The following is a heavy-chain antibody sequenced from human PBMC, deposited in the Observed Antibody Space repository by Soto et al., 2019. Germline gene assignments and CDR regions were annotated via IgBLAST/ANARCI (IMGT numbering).Heavy chain of an antibody. Sequence: SXTLSLANAVTSGSISNGGYNWSWIRQPPGKGLEWIGYIYHSGSTYYNPSLKSRVTISVDRSKNQFSLKLSSVTAADTAVYYCARVRRWGSWNFDYWGQGTLVTVSS. CDR1: SGSISNGGYN. V-gene: IGHV4-30-2*01. CDR2: IYHSGST. J-gene: IGHJ4*02. D-gene: IGHD7-27*01. CDR3: ARVRRWGSWNFDY.